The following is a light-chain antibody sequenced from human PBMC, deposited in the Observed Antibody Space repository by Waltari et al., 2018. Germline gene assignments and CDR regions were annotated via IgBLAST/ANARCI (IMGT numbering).Light chain of an antibody. CDR3: QHYTRYSIT. V-gene: IGKV1-5*01. J-gene: IGKJ5*01. Sequence: DIQMTQSPSTLSASIGDRVTITCRASQSLSSWLAWYQQSPGKAPKLLVYDVSTLQSGVPSRFSGSGSGTEFTLTISSLQPEDFATYYCQHYTRYSITFGQGTRLEIK. CDR1: QSLSSW. CDR2: DVS.